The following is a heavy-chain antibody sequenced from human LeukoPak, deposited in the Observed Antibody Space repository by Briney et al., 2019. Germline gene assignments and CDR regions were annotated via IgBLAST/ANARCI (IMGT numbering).Heavy chain of an antibody. Sequence: SQTLSLTCAISGDSVSSNSAAWNWIRHSPSRGLEWLGRTYYRSKWYNDYAVSVKSRITINPDTSKNQFSLQLNSVTPEDTAVYYCARGTADEDYVWFDPWGQGTLVTVSS. CDR2: TYYRSKWYN. CDR3: ARGTADEDYVWFDP. D-gene: IGHD4-17*01. V-gene: IGHV6-1*01. J-gene: IGHJ5*02. CDR1: GDSVSSNSAA.